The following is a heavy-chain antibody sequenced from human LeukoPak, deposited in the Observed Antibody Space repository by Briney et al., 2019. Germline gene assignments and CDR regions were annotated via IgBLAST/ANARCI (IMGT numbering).Heavy chain of an antibody. J-gene: IGHJ6*02. CDR2: ISGSGGST. CDR3: AKDRPSQGDYYYYGMDV. CDR1: GFTFSSYA. V-gene: IGHV3-23*01. Sequence: GGSLRLSCAASGFTFSSYAMSWVRQAPGKGLEWVSAISGSGGSTYYADSVKGRFTISRDNSKNTLYLQMNSLRAEHTAVYYCAKDRPSQGDYYYYGMDVWGQGTTVTVSS. D-gene: IGHD3-16*01.